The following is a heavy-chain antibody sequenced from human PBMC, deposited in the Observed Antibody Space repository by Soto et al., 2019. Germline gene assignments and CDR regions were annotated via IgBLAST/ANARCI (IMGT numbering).Heavy chain of an antibody. CDR1: GGSISSGDYY. D-gene: IGHD3-22*01. Sequence: SETLSLTCTVSGGSISSGDYYWSWIRQPPGKGLEWIGYIYYSGSTYYNPSLKSRVTISVDTSKNQFSLKLSSVTAADTAVYYCASNYDSSGYYFDYWGQGTLVTVSS. CDR3: ASNYDSSGYYFDY. V-gene: IGHV4-30-4*01. CDR2: IYYSGST. J-gene: IGHJ4*02.